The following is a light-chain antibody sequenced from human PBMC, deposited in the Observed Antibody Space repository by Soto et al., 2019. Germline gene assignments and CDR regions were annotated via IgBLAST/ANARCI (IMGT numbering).Light chain of an antibody. V-gene: IGLV1-40*01. CDR1: SSNIGAGYD. Sequence: QSVLTQPPSVSGAPGQRVTISCTGSSSNIGAGYDVHWYQQLPGRAPKLLIYGTTNRPSGVPDRFSGSKSGTSASLAITGLQAEDEADYYCLSLDSSLSVVFGGGTKLTVL. CDR2: GTT. J-gene: IGLJ2*01. CDR3: LSLDSSLSVV.